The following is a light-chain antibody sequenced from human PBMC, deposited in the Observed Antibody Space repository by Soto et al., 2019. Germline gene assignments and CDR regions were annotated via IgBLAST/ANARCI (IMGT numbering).Light chain of an antibody. Sequence: VVLTQSPATLSLSPGERATLSCRTSLSVSVYLDWYQQKPGQAPRLLISAASNRATGIPARFSGSGSGTDFTLTISSLEPEDFAVYYCHQRQYWPPITFGQGTRLENK. J-gene: IGKJ5*01. CDR2: AAS. V-gene: IGKV3-11*01. CDR3: HQRQYWPPIT. CDR1: LSVSVY.